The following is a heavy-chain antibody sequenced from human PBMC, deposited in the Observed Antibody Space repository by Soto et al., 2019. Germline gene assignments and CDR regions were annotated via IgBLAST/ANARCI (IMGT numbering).Heavy chain of an antibody. CDR3: ARSPTTEPFVRLWYFDL. CDR2: ISSSSSTI. Sequence: EVQLVESGGGLVQPGGSLRLSCAASGFTFSSYSMNWVRQAPGKGLEWVSYISSSSSTIYYADSVKGRFTISRDNAKNSLYLQMNSLRAEDTAVYYCARSPTTEPFVRLWYFDLWGRGTLVTVSS. D-gene: IGHD4-17*01. J-gene: IGHJ2*01. V-gene: IGHV3-48*01. CDR1: GFTFSSYS.